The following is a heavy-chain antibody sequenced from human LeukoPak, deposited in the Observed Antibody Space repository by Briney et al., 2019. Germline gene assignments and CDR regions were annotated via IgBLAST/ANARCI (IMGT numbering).Heavy chain of an antibody. Sequence: GGSLRLSCAVSEFAFSSYWMSWVRQAPGKGLEWVANIKRDGSEKYYVDSVKGRFTISRDNAKNSLFLQMNSLTAEDTAVYYCARGQTTFGPWGQGTMVTVSS. V-gene: IGHV3-7*01. CDR1: EFAFSSYW. CDR2: IKRDGSEK. J-gene: IGHJ5*02. CDR3: ARGQTTFGP. D-gene: IGHD1-7*01.